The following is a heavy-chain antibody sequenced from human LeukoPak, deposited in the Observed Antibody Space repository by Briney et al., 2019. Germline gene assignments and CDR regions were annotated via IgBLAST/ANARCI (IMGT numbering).Heavy chain of an antibody. CDR1: GFTFSSYA. D-gene: IGHD1-26*01. CDR3: AKDGKSRYYYYYYMDV. CDR2: ISGSGGST. Sequence: GGSLRLSCAASGFTFSSYAMSWVRQAPGKGLEWVSAISGSGGSTYYADSVKGRFTISRDNSKNTLYVQVNSLRADDTAVYYCAKDGKSRYYYYYYMDVWGKGTTVTVSS. J-gene: IGHJ6*03. V-gene: IGHV3-23*01.